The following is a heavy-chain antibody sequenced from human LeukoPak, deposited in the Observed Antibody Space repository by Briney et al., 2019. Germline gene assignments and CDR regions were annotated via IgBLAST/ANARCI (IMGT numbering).Heavy chain of an antibody. J-gene: IGHJ3*01. V-gene: IGHV4-59*12. CDR2: IYYSGST. CDR3: TRDSGLGNDAFDV. Sequence: SETLSLTCTVSAGSISSYYWSWIRQPPGKGLEWIGYIYYSGSTNYNPSLKSRVTISVDTSKNQFSLLLNSVTPEDTAVYYCTRDSGLGNDAFDVWGQGTMVTVSS. D-gene: IGHD3-10*01. CDR1: AGSISSYY.